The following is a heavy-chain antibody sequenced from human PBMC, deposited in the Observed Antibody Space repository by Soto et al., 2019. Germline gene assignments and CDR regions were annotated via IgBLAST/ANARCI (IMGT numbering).Heavy chain of an antibody. V-gene: IGHV3-23*01. J-gene: IGHJ4*02. CDR3: AKDRTHDFWGGQRYFDY. CDR2: ISGGSDGA. Sequence: VHLLESGGSLVQPGGSLSLSCVASGFTFGSYAMNWGRQAPGKGLEWISAISGGSDGAFYADSVKGRFTISRDDSKNTLYLQLQSLRDDDTAVYYCAKDRTHDFWGGQRYFDYWGQGTLITVSS. D-gene: IGHD3-3*01. CDR1: GFTFGSYA.